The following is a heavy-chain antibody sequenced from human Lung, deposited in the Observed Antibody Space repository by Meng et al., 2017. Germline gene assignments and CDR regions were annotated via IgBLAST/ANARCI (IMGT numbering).Heavy chain of an antibody. CDR2: IIDSGST. D-gene: IGHD6-19*01. J-gene: IGHJ4*02. Sequence: QVQLQQWGAGLLKPSETLSLTCAVYGGSFSGYYWSWIRQPPGKGLEWIVEIIDSGSTNYNPSLKSRVTISVDTSKNQFSLRVTSVTAADRAVYYCVRRTYSSGWYFDYWGQGTLVTVSS. V-gene: IGHV4-34*02. CDR1: GGSFSGYY. CDR3: VRRTYSSGWYFDY.